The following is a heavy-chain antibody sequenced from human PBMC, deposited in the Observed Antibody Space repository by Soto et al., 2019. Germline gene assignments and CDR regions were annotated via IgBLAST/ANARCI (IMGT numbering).Heavy chain of an antibody. CDR1: GFTFSSYW. V-gene: IGHV3-74*01. CDR2: INSDGSST. D-gene: IGHD3-9*01. Sequence: GGSLRLSCAASGFTFSSYWMHWVRQAPGKGLVWVSRINSDGSSTSYADSVKGRFTISRDNAKNTLYLQMNSLRAEDTAVYYCARDTYCDILTGYYRYWGQGTLVTVSS. CDR3: ARDTYCDILTGYYRY. J-gene: IGHJ4*02.